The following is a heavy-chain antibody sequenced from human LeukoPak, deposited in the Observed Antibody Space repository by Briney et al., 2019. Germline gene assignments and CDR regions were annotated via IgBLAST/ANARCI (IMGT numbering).Heavy chain of an antibody. CDR1: GFTFSRYT. Sequence: GGSLRLSCAASGFTFSRYTMNWVRQAPGKGLEWVSSIHESGGFIYYADSVKGRFTISRDNAEKSLYLQMDSLRAEDTAVYYCASSSDAFDIWGQGTMVTVS. CDR3: ASSSDAFDI. J-gene: IGHJ3*02. D-gene: IGHD6-6*01. CDR2: IHESGGFI. V-gene: IGHV3-21*01.